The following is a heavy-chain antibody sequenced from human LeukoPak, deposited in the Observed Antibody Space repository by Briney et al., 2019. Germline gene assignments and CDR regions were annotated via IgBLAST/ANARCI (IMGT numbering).Heavy chain of an antibody. D-gene: IGHD5-24*01. CDR3: ARHPSGRMWLQQGGWFDP. Sequence: SETLSLTCAVYGGSFSGYYWSWIRQPPGKGLEWIGEINHSGSTNCNPSLKSRVTISVDTSKNQFSLKLTSVTAADTAVYYCARHPSGRMWLQQGGWFDPWGQGTLVTVSS. CDR2: INHSGST. V-gene: IGHV4-34*01. CDR1: GGSFSGYY. J-gene: IGHJ5*02.